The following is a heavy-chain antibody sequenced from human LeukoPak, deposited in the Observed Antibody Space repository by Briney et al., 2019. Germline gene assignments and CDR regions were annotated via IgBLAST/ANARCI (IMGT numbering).Heavy chain of an antibody. CDR3: ARERLTVAGTLDY. D-gene: IGHD6-19*01. CDR1: GFTFSDYY. Sequence: GGSLRLSCAASGFTFSDYYMSWIRQAPGKGLEGVSYISSSGSTIYYADSVKGRFTISRDNAKNSLYLQMNSLRAEDTAVYYCARERLTVAGTLDYWGQGTLVTVSS. J-gene: IGHJ4*02. V-gene: IGHV3-11*04. CDR2: ISSSGSTI.